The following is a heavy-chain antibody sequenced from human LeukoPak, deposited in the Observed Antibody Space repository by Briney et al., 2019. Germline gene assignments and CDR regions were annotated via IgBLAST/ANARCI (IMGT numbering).Heavy chain of an antibody. CDR2: FSSRGIA. J-gene: IGHJ4*02. CDR3: ARQRYGSGWYNFYFVS. D-gene: IGHD6-13*01. CDR1: HGPNRRYD. Sequence: KPSETLSLTCTVTHGPNRRYDWSSTRHPPGKGLEWNEQFSSRGIADYDPSLKCRVAISVDASKTQFSLKLSSVAAADRAVYYCARQRYGSGWYNFYFVSWGQGTLVTVSS. V-gene: IGHV4-59*08.